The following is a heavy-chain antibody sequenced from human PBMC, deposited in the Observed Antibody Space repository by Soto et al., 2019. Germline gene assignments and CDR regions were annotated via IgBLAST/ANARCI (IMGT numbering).Heavy chain of an antibody. CDR3: ASGGYYDSSGYYYKYNWFDP. Sequence: ASVKVSCKASGGTFSSYAISWVRQAPGQGLEWMGGIIPIFGTANYAQKFQGRVTITADESTSTAYMELSSLRSEDTAVYYCASGGYYDSSGYYYKYNWFDPWGQGTLVTVSS. J-gene: IGHJ5*02. CDR1: GGTFSSYA. V-gene: IGHV1-69*13. CDR2: IIPIFGTA. D-gene: IGHD3-22*01.